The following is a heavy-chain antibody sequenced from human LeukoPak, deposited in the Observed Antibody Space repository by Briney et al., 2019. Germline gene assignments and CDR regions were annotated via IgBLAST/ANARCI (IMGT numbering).Heavy chain of an antibody. CDR1: GFTFSSYS. D-gene: IGHD6-13*01. J-gene: IGHJ4*02. V-gene: IGHV3-21*01. CDR3: ARERASSSWTLFGY. Sequence: GGSLRLSCAASGFTFSSYSMNWVRQAPRKGLEWVSSISSSSSYIYYADSVKGRFTISRDDAKNSLYLQMNSLVAEDTAVYYCARERASSSWTLFGYWGQGTLVTVSS. CDR2: ISSSSSYI.